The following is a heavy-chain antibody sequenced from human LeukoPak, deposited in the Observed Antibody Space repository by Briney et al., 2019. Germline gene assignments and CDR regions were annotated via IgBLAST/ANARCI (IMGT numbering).Heavy chain of an antibody. CDR2: IYSSGST. J-gene: IGHJ6*02. Sequence: PSETLSLTCTVSGGSISRSPYYWGWIRQPPGKGLEWVSVIYSSGSTYYADSVKGRFTISRDNSRNTLYLQMNSLRVEDTAVYYCARDSVPGSTYYYGLDVWGQGTTVTVSS. CDR3: ARDSVPGSTYYYGLDV. CDR1: GGSISRSPYY. V-gene: IGHV3-53*01. D-gene: IGHD6-19*01.